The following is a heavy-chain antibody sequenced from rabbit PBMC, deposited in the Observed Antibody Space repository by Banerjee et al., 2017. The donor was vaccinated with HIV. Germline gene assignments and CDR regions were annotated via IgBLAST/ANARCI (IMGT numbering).Heavy chain of an antibody. V-gene: IGHV1S45*01. J-gene: IGHJ6*01. Sequence: EQLEESGGGLVKPEGSLTLTCKASGVSLNDKDVMCWVRQAPGKGLEWIACINMFTGKSVYASWAKGRFIMSRPSSTTVTLQMTSLIVADTATYFCERGVAGSGGYTLYYGMDLWGPGTLVTVS. D-gene: IGHD8-1*01. CDR1: GVSLNDKDV. CDR3: ERGVAGSGGYTLYYGMDL. CDR2: INMFTGKS.